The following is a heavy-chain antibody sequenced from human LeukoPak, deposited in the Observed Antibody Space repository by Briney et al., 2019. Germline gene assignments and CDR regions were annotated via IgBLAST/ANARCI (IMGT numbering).Heavy chain of an antibody. D-gene: IGHD3-3*01. CDR3: ARMDFWSGYPLGVDV. CDR2: IYYSGST. V-gene: IGHV4-4*02. CDR1: GGSISSSNW. J-gene: IGHJ6*04. Sequence: NPSGTLSLTCAVSGGSISSSNWWSWVRQPPGKGLEWIGYIYYSGSTNYNPSLKSRVTISVDTSKHQFSLKLSSVTAADTAVYYCARMDFWSGYPLGVDVWGKGTTVTVSS.